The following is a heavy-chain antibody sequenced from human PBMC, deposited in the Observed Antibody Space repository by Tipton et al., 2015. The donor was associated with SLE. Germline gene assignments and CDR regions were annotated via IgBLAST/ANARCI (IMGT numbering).Heavy chain of an antibody. Sequence: QLVQSGPEVKKPGTSVKVSCKASGFTFTSPAMQWVRQARGQRLEWIGWIVVGSGNTNYAQKFQERVTITRDMSTSTAYMELSSLRFEDTAVYYCAAPSKGTDDAFDIWGQGTMVTVSS. D-gene: IGHD4-11*01. CDR1: GFTFTSPA. CDR2: IVVGSGNT. V-gene: IGHV1-58*02. CDR3: AAPSKGTDDAFDI. J-gene: IGHJ3*02.